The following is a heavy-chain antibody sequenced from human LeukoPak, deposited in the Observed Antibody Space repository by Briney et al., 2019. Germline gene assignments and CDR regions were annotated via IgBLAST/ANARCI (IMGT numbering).Heavy chain of an antibody. J-gene: IGHJ3*02. CDR1: GGSISSSSYY. CDR2: IYYSGST. Sequence: SETLSLTCTVSGGSISSSSYYWGWIRQPPGKGLEWIGSIYYSGSTYYNPSLKSRVTIPVDRSKNQFSLKLSSVTAADTAVYYCAREPFVQKEDAFDIWGQGTMVTVSS. CDR3: AREPFVQKEDAFDI. V-gene: IGHV4-39*07. D-gene: IGHD1-1*01.